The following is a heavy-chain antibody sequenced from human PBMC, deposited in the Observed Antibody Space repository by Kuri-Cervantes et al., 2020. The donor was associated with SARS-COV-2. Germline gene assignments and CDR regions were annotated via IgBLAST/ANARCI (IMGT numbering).Heavy chain of an antibody. Sequence: GESLKISCAASGFTFSSYAMHWVRQAPGKGLEYVSAISSNGGSTYYANSVKGRFTISRDNSKNTLYLQMGSLRAEDMAVYYCARDPPPGYDSSGYYLEYWGQGTLVTVSS. V-gene: IGHV3-64*01. CDR3: ARDPPPGYDSSGYYLEY. CDR1: GFTFSSYA. D-gene: IGHD3-22*01. J-gene: IGHJ4*02. CDR2: ISSNGGST.